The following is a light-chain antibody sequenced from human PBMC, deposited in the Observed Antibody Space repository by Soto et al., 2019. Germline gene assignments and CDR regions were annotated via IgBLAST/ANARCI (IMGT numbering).Light chain of an antibody. CDR2: WAS. CDR1: QSILYSSNNKNY. CDR3: HPYHSSPWT. J-gene: IGKJ1*01. V-gene: IGKV4-1*01. Sequence: VMTQSPDSLAVSLGERATINCKSSQSILYSSNNKNYLAWYQQKPGQPPKLLIYWASTRASGVPDRFSGSGSGTDFTLTISSLQAEDVALYFCHPYHSSPWTFGQGTKVEIK.